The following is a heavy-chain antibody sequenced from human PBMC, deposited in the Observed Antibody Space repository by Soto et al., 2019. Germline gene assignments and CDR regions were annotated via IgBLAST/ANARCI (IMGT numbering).Heavy chain of an antibody. Sequence: QVQLVQSGAEVKKPGSSVKVSCKASGGTFNSYAISWVRQAPGQGLEWMGGIIPIFGTANYAQNFQGRVAITADESTSAAYMQLRSRRSEDTAVYYGALWGFRAGNKSKYNYGMDVWGQGPTVTVSS. J-gene: IGHJ6*02. CDR3: ALWGFRAGNKSKYNYGMDV. V-gene: IGHV1-69*01. CDR2: IIPIFGTA. D-gene: IGHD3-10*01. CDR1: GGTFNSYA.